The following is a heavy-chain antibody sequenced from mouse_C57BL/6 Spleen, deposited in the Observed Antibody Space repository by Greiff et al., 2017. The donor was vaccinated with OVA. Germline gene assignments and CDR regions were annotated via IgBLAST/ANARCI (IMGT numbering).Heavy chain of an antibody. CDR2: INPSSGYT. J-gene: IGHJ4*01. V-gene: IGHV1-7*01. CDR1: GYTFTSYW. CDR3: ARYPYSNYGAMDY. D-gene: IGHD2-5*01. Sequence: QVQLQQSGAELAKPGASVKLSCKASGYTFTSYWMHWVKQRPGQGLEWIGYINPSSGYTKYNQKFKDQATLTEDKSTSTAYMQMSSLTYEDSAVYYCARYPYSNYGAMDYWGQGTSVTVSS.